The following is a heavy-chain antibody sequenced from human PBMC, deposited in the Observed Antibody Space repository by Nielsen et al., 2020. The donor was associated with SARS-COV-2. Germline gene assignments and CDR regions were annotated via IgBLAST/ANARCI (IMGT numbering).Heavy chain of an antibody. J-gene: IGHJ6*02. V-gene: IGHV3-33*01. CDR2: IWHDGSKK. Sequence: GESLKISCEASGFPFSGYGMHWVRQAPGKGLEWVALIWHDGSKKYYAESVKGRFTISRDNSKNTLYVQMNSLRAEDTAVYYCAREVTTGWGYYYGMDVWGQGTTVTVSS. CDR1: GFPFSGYG. D-gene: IGHD4-11*01. CDR3: AREVTTGWGYYYGMDV.